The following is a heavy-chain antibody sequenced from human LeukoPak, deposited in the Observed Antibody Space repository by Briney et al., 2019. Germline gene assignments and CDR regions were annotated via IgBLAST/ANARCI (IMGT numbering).Heavy chain of an antibody. D-gene: IGHD3-22*01. CDR2: FDPEDDET. J-gene: IGHJ4*02. V-gene: IGHV1-24*01. CDR3: ATDAKSSGHAHDY. CDR1: GYTLTELS. Sequence: ASVKVSCKVSGYTLTELSMHWVRQAPGKGLEWLGGFDPEDDETIYAQKFQGRVTMTEDTSTDTAYMELSSLRSEDTAVYYCATDAKSSGHAHDYWGQGTLVTVSS.